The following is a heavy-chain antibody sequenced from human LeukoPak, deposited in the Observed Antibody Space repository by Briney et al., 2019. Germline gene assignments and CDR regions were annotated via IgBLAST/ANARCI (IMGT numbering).Heavy chain of an antibody. D-gene: IGHD1-26*01. V-gene: IGHV4-61*02. CDR1: GGYISSGSYY. CDR3: AREGATFDP. CDR2: IYTSGST. J-gene: IGHJ5*02. Sequence: SQTLSLTCTVSGGYISSGSYYWSWIRQPAGKGLEWIGRIYTSGSTNYNPSLKSRVTISVDTSKNQFSLKLSSVTAADTAVYYCAREGATFDPWGQGTLVTVSS.